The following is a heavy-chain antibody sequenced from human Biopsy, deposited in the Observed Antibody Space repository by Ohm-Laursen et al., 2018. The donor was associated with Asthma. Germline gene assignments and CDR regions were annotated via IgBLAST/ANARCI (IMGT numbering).Heavy chain of an antibody. CDR2: IHHSGTS. D-gene: IGHD3-22*01. V-gene: IGHV4-31*03. CDR1: GDSITSGGCC. Sequence: TLSLTCTVSGDSITSGGCCWNWIRQHPGKGLEWIGYIHHSGTSYFNPSLKSRVSFSRDTSMNQFSLRLSSVTAADTAMYYCARIPRRSGSYFVDYWGQGTLATVSS. J-gene: IGHJ4*02. CDR3: ARIPRRSGSYFVDY.